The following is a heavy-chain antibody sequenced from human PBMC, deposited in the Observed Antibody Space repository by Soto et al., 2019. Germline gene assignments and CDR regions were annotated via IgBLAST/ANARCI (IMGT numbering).Heavy chain of an antibody. CDR3: ARVGSTITIFGVVAHFDY. D-gene: IGHD3-3*01. V-gene: IGHV1-46*01. CDR2: INPSGGST. Sequence: ASVKVSCKASGYTFTSYYMHWVRQAPGQGLEWMGIINPSGGSTSYARKFQGRVTMTRDTSTSTVYMELSSLRSEDTAVYYCARVGSTITIFGVVAHFDYWGQGTLVTVSS. J-gene: IGHJ4*02. CDR1: GYTFTSYY.